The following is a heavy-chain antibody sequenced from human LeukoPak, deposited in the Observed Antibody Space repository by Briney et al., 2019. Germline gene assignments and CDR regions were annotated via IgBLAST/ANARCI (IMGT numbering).Heavy chain of an antibody. Sequence: GGSLRLSCAASGFTFSSYAMSWVRQAPGKGLEWVSAISGSGGSTYYADSVKGRFTISRDNSKNALYLQMNSLRAEDTAVYYCAKDHFYGDYSRNCFDYWGQGTLVTVSS. CDR3: AKDHFYGDYSRNCFDY. D-gene: IGHD4-17*01. V-gene: IGHV3-23*01. J-gene: IGHJ4*02. CDR1: GFTFSSYA. CDR2: ISGSGGST.